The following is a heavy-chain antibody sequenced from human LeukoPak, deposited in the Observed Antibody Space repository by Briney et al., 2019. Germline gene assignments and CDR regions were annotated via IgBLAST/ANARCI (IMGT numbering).Heavy chain of an antibody. D-gene: IGHD7-27*01. V-gene: IGHV3-23*01. CDR3: ARDDNKLGIGYYYYYMDV. Sequence: PGGSLRLSCAASGFTFSSYAMSWVRQAPGKGLEWVSAISGSGGSTYYADSVKGRFTISRDNSKNTLYLQMNSLRAEDTAVYYCARDDNKLGIGYYYYYMDVWGKGTTVTVSS. CDR1: GFTFSSYA. J-gene: IGHJ6*03. CDR2: ISGSGGST.